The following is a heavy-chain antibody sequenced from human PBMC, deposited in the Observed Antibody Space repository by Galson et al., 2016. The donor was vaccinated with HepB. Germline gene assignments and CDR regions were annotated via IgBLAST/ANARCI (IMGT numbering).Heavy chain of an antibody. V-gene: IGHV3-48*03. CDR3: ARETPYAFWNPGEDR. Sequence: SLRLSCAASGFTFSSYAMNWVRQAPGKGLEWVSYISGSGSAIYYADSVKGRFTISRDNSKNSLYLQINRLRVNDTAIYYCARETPYAFWNPGEDRWGQGTLVTVSS. J-gene: IGHJ5*02. D-gene: IGHD3-3*01. CDR1: GFTFSSYA. CDR2: ISGSGSAI.